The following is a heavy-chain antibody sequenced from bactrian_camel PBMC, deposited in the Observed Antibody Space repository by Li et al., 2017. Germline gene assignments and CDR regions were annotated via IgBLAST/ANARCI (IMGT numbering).Heavy chain of an antibody. CDR2: VNSGGGTT. V-gene: IGHV3S31*01. Sequence: VQLVESGGGSVQAGGSLRLSCAAPGSTNSRNCMGWFRQGPGKEREGVAAVNSGGGTTYYADSVKGRFTISQDNAKTTLYLQMNSVKIEDTAVYYCMADHCGVGYLGTLTYWGRGPRSPSP. J-gene: IGHJ4*01. D-gene: IGHD5*01. CDR1: GSTNSRNC.